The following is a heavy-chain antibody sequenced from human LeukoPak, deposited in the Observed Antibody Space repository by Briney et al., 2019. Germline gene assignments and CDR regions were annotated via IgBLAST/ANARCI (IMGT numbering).Heavy chain of an antibody. CDR1: GFTFSSYS. V-gene: IGHV3-21*01. CDR3: ARDRGIAAAGTVDDY. CDR2: ISSSSSYI. Sequence: PGGSLRLSCAASGFTFSSYSMNWVRQAPGKGLEWVSSISSSSSYIYYADSVKGRFTISRDNAKNSLYLQMNSLRAEDTAVYYCARDRGIAAAGTVDDYWGQGTLVTVSS. J-gene: IGHJ4*02. D-gene: IGHD6-13*01.